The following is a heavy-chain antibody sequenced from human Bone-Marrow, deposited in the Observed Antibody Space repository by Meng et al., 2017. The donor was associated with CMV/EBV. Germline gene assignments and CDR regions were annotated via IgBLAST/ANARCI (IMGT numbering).Heavy chain of an antibody. CDR3: AKDFPPPGVGMDV. D-gene: IGHD2-8*01. CDR1: GFTVSSNY. CDR2: IYSGGST. Sequence: GGSLRLSCAASGFTVSSNYMSWVRQAPGKGLEWVSVIYSGGSTYYADSVKGRFTISRDNSKNTLYLQMNSLRAEDTAVYYCAKDFPPPGVGMDVWGQGTTVTVSS. V-gene: IGHV3-53*01. J-gene: IGHJ6*02.